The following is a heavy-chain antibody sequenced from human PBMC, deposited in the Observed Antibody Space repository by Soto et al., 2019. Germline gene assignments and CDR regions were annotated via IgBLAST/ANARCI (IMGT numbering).Heavy chain of an antibody. V-gene: IGHV5-51*01. CDR2: IYPGDSDT. CDR3: ARTAAAGKYYYGVXV. Sequence: GESLKISCKGSGYSFTSDWIGWVRQMPGKGLEWMGIIYPGDSDTRYSPSFQGQVTISADKSISTAYLQWSSLKASDTAIYYCARTAAAGKYYYGVXVWGQGTTVTVSS. CDR1: GYSFTSDW. J-gene: IGHJ6*02. D-gene: IGHD6-13*01.